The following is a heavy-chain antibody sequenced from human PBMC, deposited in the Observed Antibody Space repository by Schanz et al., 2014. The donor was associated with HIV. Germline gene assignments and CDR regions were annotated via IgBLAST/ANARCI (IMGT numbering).Heavy chain of an antibody. J-gene: IGHJ6*02. CDR2: INTSGGGT. V-gene: IGHV1-46*01. Sequence: QVQLLQSGPEVKKPGASVKVSCKASGYTFTIYDINWVRQATGQGLEWMAVINTSGGGTSDALQGRVAVTRDTSTSTVYMDLRNLRFEDSAVYYCARERMATGGFDVWGQGTTVTVSS. CDR3: ARERMATGGFDV. D-gene: IGHD2-15*01. CDR1: GYTFTIYD.